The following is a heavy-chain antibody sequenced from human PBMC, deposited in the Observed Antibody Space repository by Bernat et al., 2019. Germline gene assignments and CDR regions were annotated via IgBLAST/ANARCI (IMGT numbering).Heavy chain of an antibody. CDR1: GYTFTTYT. V-gene: IGHV1-3*01. D-gene: IGHD3-9*01. CDR2: RNPFNGNR. CDR3: ARVFRGADWHPTGFDP. J-gene: IGHJ5*02. Sequence: QAQLVQSGAEVKRPGASVKVSCKASGYTFTTYTIHWVRQAPGQRLEWMGWRNPFNGNRRYSQKFQDRFTLTTDTSATTAYMELSGLRSDDTAVYYCARVFRGADWHPTGFDPWGQRTLVTVSS.